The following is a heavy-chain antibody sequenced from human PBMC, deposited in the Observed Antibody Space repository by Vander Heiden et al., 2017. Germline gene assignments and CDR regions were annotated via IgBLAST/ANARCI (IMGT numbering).Heavy chain of an antibody. CDR3: ATSPSSGYN. Sequence: LPLACVGSGFTFSDHYMDWVRQAPGKGLEWVGRIRNKAASHTTAYAASVEGRFAISRDDSNNSLYLQLNSLKTADTAMYYCATSPSSGYNWGHGTQVTVSS. CDR2: IRNKAASHTT. V-gene: IGHV3-72*01. J-gene: IGHJ1*01. D-gene: IGHD3-22*01. CDR1: GFTFSDHY.